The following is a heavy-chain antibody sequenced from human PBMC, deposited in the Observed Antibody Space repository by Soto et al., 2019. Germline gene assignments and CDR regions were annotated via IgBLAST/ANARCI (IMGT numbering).Heavy chain of an antibody. CDR1: EFTFNNYA. V-gene: IGHV3-23*01. CDR3: AKGRGGSGSLTPRVDF. D-gene: IGHD3-10*01. Sequence: EVQLLESGGGLVQPGGSLRLSCAASEFTFNNYAMSWVRQAPGKGLEWVSAISGGGDTTSYADSVKGRFTVTRDGSKTTLYLQMNSLRAEDTAVYYCAKGRGGSGSLTPRVDFWGQGTLVTVSS. CDR2: ISGGGDTT. J-gene: IGHJ4*02.